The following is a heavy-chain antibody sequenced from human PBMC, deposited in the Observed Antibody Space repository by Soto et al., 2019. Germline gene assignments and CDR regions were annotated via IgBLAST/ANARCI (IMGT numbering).Heavy chain of an antibody. CDR3: ARTQQSPRYGDYGMDV. D-gene: IGHD4-17*01. CDR1: GFTFSIYS. Sequence: PGGSLRLSCAASGFTFSIYSMNWVRQAPGKGLEWVSYISSSSSTIYYADSVKGRFTISRGNAENSLYLQMNSLRDEDTAVYYCARTQQSPRYGDYGMDVWGQGTTVTVSS. CDR2: ISSSSSTI. J-gene: IGHJ6*02. V-gene: IGHV3-48*02.